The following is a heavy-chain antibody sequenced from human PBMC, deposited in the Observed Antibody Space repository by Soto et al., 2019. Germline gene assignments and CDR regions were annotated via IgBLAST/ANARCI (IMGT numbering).Heavy chain of an antibody. D-gene: IGHD5-18*01. CDR2: IKQDGSEK. Sequence: EVQLVESGGGLVQPGGSLRLSCAASGFTFSSYWMSWVRQAPGKGLEWVANIKQDGSEKYYVDSVKGRFTISRDNAKNSLYLQMNSLRAEDTAVYYCARRQSYGLPDAFDIWGQGTMVTVSS. CDR3: ARRQSYGLPDAFDI. CDR1: GFTFSSYW. V-gene: IGHV3-7*01. J-gene: IGHJ3*02.